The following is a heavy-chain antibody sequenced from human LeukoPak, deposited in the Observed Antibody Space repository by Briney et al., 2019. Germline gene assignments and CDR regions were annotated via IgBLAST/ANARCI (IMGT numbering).Heavy chain of an antibody. CDR1: GFTFSSYA. V-gene: IGHV3-23*01. CDR2: ISGSGGST. D-gene: IGHD3-22*01. CDR3: AKQQGYYYDSSGYAEFDY. Sequence: GGSLRLSCAASGFTFSSYAMSWVRQAPGKGLEWVSAISGSGGSTYYADSVKGRFTISRGNSRNTLYLQMNSLRAEDTAVYYCAKQQGYYYDSSGYAEFDYWGQGTLVTVSS. J-gene: IGHJ4*02.